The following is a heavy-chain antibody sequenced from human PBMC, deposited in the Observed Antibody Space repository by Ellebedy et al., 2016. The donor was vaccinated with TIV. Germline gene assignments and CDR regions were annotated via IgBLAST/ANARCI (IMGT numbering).Heavy chain of an antibody. V-gene: IGHV2-5*01. D-gene: IGHD3-10*01. CDR1: VFSLRTTGVG. J-gene: IGHJ3*01. Sequence: SGPTLVKPTQTLTLTCTYSVFSLRTTGVGVHWFRQHTGEDGEWIAFIFWNAVKHNSPSLKNRPTIIKDTSKKQVVLTMINMDPVDTATYYCAHRLPAHRVLGALDVWGKGTLVSVSS. CDR3: AHRLPAHRVLGALDV. CDR2: IFWNAVK.